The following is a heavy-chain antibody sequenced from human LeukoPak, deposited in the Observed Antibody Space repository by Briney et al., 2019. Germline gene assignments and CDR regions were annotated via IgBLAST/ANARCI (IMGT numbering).Heavy chain of an antibody. V-gene: IGHV3-11*05. J-gene: IGHJ4*02. CDR1: GFTFSDYY. D-gene: IGHD1-26*01. Sequence: GGSLRLSCAASGFTFSDYYMTWIRQAPGKGLECVAYISSSSDYTNYPDSVKGRFTISRDNAKNSLYLQMNSLRAEDTAVYYCARVKVGTTNRFDYWGQGTLVTVSS. CDR3: ARVKVGTTNRFDY. CDR2: ISSSSDYT.